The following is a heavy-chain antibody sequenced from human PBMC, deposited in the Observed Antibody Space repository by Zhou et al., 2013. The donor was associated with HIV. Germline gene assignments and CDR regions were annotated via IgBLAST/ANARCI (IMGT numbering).Heavy chain of an antibody. D-gene: IGHD2-21*01. J-gene: IGHJ2*01. CDR3: ARGVVGYFDL. CDR2: IIPIFARA. Sequence: QVQLVQSGAEVKKPGSSVKVSCKASGGTFTTYSISWVRQAPGQGLEWMGGIIPIFARANYAQQFRGRVTITADESTSTAYMELSNLRSEDTAVYYCARGVVGYFDLWGLAPWSLSPQ. V-gene: IGHV1-69*12. CDR1: GGTFTTYS.